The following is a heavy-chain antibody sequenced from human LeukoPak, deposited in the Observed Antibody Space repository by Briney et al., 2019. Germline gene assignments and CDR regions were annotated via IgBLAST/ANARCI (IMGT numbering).Heavy chain of an antibody. CDR2: INHSGST. CDR3: ASNWGRNDY. Sequence: PSETLSLTCAVYGGSFSGHYWSWIRQPPGKGLEWIGEINHSGSTNYNPSLKSRVTISVDTSKNQFSLKLSSVTAADTAVYYCASNWGRNDYWGQGTLVTVSS. V-gene: IGHV4-34*01. D-gene: IGHD7-27*01. CDR1: GGSFSGHY. J-gene: IGHJ4*02.